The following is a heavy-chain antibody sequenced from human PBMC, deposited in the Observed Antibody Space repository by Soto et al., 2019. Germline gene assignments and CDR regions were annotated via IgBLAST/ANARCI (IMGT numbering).Heavy chain of an antibody. CDR1: GFTFSSYA. J-gene: IGHJ3*02. D-gene: IGHD3-16*01. V-gene: IGHV3-30-3*01. CDR2: ISYDGSNK. Sequence: GGSLRLSCAASGFTFSSYAMHWVRQAPGKGLEWVAVISYDGSNKYYADSVKGRFTISRDNSKNTLYLQMNSLRAEDTAVYYCAREYDYVWGSLVGFLRAFDIWGQGTMVTVSS. CDR3: AREYDYVWGSLVGFLRAFDI.